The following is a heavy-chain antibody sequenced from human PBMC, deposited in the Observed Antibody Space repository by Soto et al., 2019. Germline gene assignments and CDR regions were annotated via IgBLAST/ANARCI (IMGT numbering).Heavy chain of an antibody. CDR3: ARQGGWLQALDY. J-gene: IGHJ4*02. Sequence: QVQLQESGPGLVKPSETLSLTCTVSGDSISSYYWSWIRQPPGKGLEWIGYIYYSGSTKYNPSLKSRXXMXVDXSKNQFSLKLSSMTAADTAVYYCARQGGWLQALDYWGQGTLVTVSS. D-gene: IGHD5-12*01. CDR1: GDSISSYY. CDR2: IYYSGST. V-gene: IGHV4-59*08.